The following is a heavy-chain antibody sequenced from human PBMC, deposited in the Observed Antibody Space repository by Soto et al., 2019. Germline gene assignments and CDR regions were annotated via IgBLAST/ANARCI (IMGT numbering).Heavy chain of an antibody. CDR3: ARDFRNTYSYYYYYYGMDV. Sequence: SETLSLTCAVYGGSFSGYYWSWIRQPPGKGLEWIGEINHSGSTNYNPSLKSRVTISVDTSKNQFSLKMSSVTAADTAVYYCARDFRNTYSYYYYYYGMDVWGQGTTVTVS. V-gene: IGHV4-34*01. CDR2: INHSGST. CDR1: GGSFSGYY. J-gene: IGHJ6*02. D-gene: IGHD2-15*01.